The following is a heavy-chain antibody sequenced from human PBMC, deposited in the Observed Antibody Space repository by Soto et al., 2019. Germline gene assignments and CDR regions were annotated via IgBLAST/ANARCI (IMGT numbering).Heavy chain of an antibody. CDR2: LYYGGST. CDR1: GGSLSTYY. CDR3: AGGSSWDWFDP. D-gene: IGHD6-13*01. Sequence: SETLSLTCTVSGGSLSTYYWSWIRQSPGKGLEWMGYLYYGGSTNYNPSLKSRLTISEDTSKSQFSLKLTSVTTADTAVYYCAGGSSWDWFDPRGQGTLVTVSS. J-gene: IGHJ5*02. V-gene: IGHV4-59*01.